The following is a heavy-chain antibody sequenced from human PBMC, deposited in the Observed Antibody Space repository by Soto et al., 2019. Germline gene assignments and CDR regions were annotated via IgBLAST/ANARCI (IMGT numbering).Heavy chain of an antibody. CDR1: GFTFSRYG. CDR3: VRDFVDTGDHYGMDV. J-gene: IGHJ6*02. D-gene: IGHD2-21*01. V-gene: IGHV3-33*01. CDR2: IWYDGRKK. Sequence: QVQLVESGGGVVQPGTSLRLSCAASGFTFSRYGMHWVRQAPGKGLEWVAVIWYDGRKKYYADSVKGRFTISRDNSKNTLYLQMNSLRAEDTALYYCVRDFVDTGDHYGMDVWGQGTTVTVSS.